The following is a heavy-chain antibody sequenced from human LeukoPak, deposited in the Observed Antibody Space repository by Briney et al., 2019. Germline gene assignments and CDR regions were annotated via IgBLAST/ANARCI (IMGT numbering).Heavy chain of an antibody. CDR3: ARESEAYYFDY. V-gene: IGHV3-23*01. J-gene: IGHJ4*02. CDR1: GFTFNSYA. CDR2: ISGSGGGT. Sequence: GGSLRLSCAASGFTFNSYAMTWVRQAPGKGLEWVSAISGSGGGTYFADSVKGRFTISRDNSKNTLYLQMNSLRAEDTAVYYCARESEAYYFDYWGQGTLVTVSS.